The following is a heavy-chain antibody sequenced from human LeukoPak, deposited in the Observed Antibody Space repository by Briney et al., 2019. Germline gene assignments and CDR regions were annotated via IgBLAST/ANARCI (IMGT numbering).Heavy chain of an antibody. CDR1: GFSFSNYA. CDR2: VSASGAST. D-gene: IGHD6-19*01. CDR3: ARQHTGWYVDY. V-gene: IGHV3-23*01. Sequence: GGPLRLSCAASGFSFSNYAMRGVRQAPGKGLEWVSGVSASGASTYSEDSVKGRFIFSRDNSKNTVFLQMNSLRAEDTAVYYCARQHTGWYVDYWGQGILVTVSS. J-gene: IGHJ4*02.